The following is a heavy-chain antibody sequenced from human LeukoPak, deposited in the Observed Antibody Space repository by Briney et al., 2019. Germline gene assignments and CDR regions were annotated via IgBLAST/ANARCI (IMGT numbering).Heavy chain of an antibody. CDR1: GGSFSGYY. V-gene: IGHV4-34*01. CDR2: INHSGST. D-gene: IGHD3-10*01. CDR3: ARGRGFRYWYFDL. J-gene: IGHJ2*01. Sequence: PSETLSLTCAVYGGSFSGYYWSWIRQPPGKGLEWIGEINHSGSTNYNPSLKSRVTISVDTSKNQFSLKLSSVTAADTAVYYCARGRGFRYWYFDLWGRGTLVTVSS.